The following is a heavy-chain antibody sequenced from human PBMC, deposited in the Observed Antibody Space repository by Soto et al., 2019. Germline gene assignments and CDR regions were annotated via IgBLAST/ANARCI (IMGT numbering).Heavy chain of an antibody. CDR2: ISAYNGNT. D-gene: IGHD5-12*01. V-gene: IGHV1-18*01. J-gene: IGHJ4*02. CDR3: ARARLGKNRVYEKYYFDY. CDR1: GYTFTSYG. Sequence: QVQLVQSGAEVKKPGASVKVSCKASGYTFTSYGISWVRQAPGQGLEWMGWISAYNGNTNYAQKLQGRVTMTTETPTRTAYMELRSLRYDDTAVYYCARARLGKNRVYEKYYFDYWGQGTLVTVSS.